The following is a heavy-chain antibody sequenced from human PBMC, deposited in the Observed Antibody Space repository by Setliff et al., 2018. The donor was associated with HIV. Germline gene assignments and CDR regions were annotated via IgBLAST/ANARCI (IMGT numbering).Heavy chain of an antibody. CDR2: ISDSSFHI. V-gene: IGHV3-21*01. Sequence: PGGSLRLSCAASGFPFSIYSMHWVRQAPGKGLEWVSSISDSSFHIYYADSVKGRFTISRDNARNSLYLQMNSLRADDTAVYYCARSPANGGHDAFDIWGQGTMVT. J-gene: IGHJ3*02. CDR1: GFPFSIYS. D-gene: IGHD6-25*01. CDR3: ARSPANGGHDAFDI.